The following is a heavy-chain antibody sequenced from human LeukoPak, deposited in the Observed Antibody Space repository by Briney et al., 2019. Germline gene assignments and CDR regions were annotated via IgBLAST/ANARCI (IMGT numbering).Heavy chain of an antibody. D-gene: IGHD3-22*01. V-gene: IGHV4-59*01. CDR2: IYNSVGT. CDR1: GVSLRSDY. J-gene: IGHJ1*01. CDR3: ARVAGYYDDSSGYFRAEYFQH. Sequence: SETLSLTCSVSGVSLRSDYCGSVRQTPGEGLERIGYIYNSVGTTSNPSLTSRVTISEDTPKNQSSLRLSSVNAAATAVYYCARVAGYYDDSSGYFRAEYFQHWGQGTLVTVSS.